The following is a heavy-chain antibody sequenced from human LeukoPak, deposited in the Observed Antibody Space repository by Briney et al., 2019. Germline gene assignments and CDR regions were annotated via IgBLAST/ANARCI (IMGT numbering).Heavy chain of an antibody. Sequence: SETLSLTCAVYGGSFRGYYWSWIRQPPGKGLEWIGEINHSGSTNYNPSLKSRVTISVDTSKNQFSLKLSSVTAADTAVYYCARTIAAAGRFDYWGQGTLVTVSS. D-gene: IGHD6-13*01. V-gene: IGHV4-34*01. CDR3: ARTIAAAGRFDY. J-gene: IGHJ4*02. CDR1: GGSFRGYY. CDR2: INHSGST.